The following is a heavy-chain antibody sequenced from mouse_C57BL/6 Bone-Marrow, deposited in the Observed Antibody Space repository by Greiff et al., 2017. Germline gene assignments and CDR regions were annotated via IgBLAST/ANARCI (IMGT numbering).Heavy chain of an antibody. CDR1: GYSITSGYY. V-gene: IGHV3-6*01. CDR2: ISYDGSN. J-gene: IGHJ1*03. D-gene: IGHD1-1*01. Sequence: ESGPGLVKPSQSLSLTCSVTGYSITSGYYWNWIRQFPGNKLEWMGYISYDGSNNYNPSLKNRISITRDTSKNQFFLKLNSVTTEDTATYYCARERDYGSGYGYFDVWGTGTTVTVSS. CDR3: ARERDYGSGYGYFDV.